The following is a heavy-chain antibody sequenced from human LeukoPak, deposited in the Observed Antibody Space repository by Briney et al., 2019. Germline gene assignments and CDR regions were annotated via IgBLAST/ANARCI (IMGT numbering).Heavy chain of an antibody. D-gene: IGHD3-10*01. CDR2: IYYSGST. CDR1: GGSISSYY. J-gene: IGHJ4*02. Sequence: SETLSLTCTVSGGSISSYYWSWIRQPPGKGLEWIGYIYYSGSTNYNPSLKSRVTISVDTSKNQFSLKLSSVTAADTAVYYCAKARITMVRGAYPYWGQGTLVTVSS. V-gene: IGHV4-59*01. CDR3: AKARITMVRGAYPY.